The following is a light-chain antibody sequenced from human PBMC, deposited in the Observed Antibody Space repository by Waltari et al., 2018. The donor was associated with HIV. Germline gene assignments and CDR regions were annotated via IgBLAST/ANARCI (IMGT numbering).Light chain of an antibody. Sequence: QSALTQPASVSGSPGQSITISCSGTSSAISTYNFVSWYQKHPDKAPKLLIYDVDTRPSGGPRRFFGSKSGDTASLTISAIQADDEADYFCSSYTTTNTVVFGGGTKVSVL. CDR1: SSAISTYNF. J-gene: IGLJ2*01. V-gene: IGLV2-14*03. CDR2: DVD. CDR3: SSYTTTNTVV.